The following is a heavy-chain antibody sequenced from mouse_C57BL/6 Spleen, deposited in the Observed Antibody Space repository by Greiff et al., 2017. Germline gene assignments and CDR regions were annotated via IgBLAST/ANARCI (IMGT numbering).Heavy chain of an antibody. CDR2: IDPETGGT. Sequence: QVQLKQSGAELVRPGASVTLSCKASGYTFTDYEMHWVKQTPVHGLEWIGAIDPETGGTAYNQKFKGKAILTADKSSSTAYMELRSLTSEDSAVYYCTRWRWLLPYWYFDVWGTGTTVTVSS. J-gene: IGHJ1*03. V-gene: IGHV1-15*01. D-gene: IGHD2-3*01. CDR3: TRWRWLLPYWYFDV. CDR1: GYTFTDYE.